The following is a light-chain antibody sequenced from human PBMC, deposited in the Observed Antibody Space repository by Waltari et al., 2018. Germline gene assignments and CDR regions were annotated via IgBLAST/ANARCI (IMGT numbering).Light chain of an antibody. Sequence: QPVLIQPPSASGTLGQRVTISCSASSSNIGGNTVNWYQQFPGAAPKVFIYNHSQRPCRVRVRFSGSNSGTSASLAISGLQSEDEANYYGAAWDDSLNAWLFGGGAKLTVL. CDR3: AAWDDSLNAWL. CDR1: SSNIGGNT. V-gene: IGLV1-44*01. CDR2: NHS. J-gene: IGLJ3*02.